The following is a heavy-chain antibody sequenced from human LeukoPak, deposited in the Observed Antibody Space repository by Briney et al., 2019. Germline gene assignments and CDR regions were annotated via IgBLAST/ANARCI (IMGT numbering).Heavy chain of an antibody. J-gene: IGHJ3*02. CDR2: ISSSGSTI. CDR1: GFTFSDYY. D-gene: IGHD3-22*01. CDR3: ARVNYYDSSGYFVLHAFDI. V-gene: IGHV3-11*01. Sequence: GRSLRLSCAASGFTFSDYYMSWIRQAPGKGLEWVSYISSSGSTIYYADSVKGRFTISRDNAKNSLYLQMNSLRAEDTAVYYCARVNYYDSSGYFVLHAFDIWGQGTMVTVSS.